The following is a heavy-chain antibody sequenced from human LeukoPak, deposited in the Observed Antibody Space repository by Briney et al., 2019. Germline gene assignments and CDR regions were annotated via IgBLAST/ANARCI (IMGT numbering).Heavy chain of an antibody. CDR2: IYTSGST. J-gene: IGHJ4*02. CDR3: ARSPYDFWSGSYYFDY. Sequence: SETLSLTCTVSGGSISIYYWSWIRQPAEKGLECIGRIYTSGSTNYNPSLKSRVTISVDKSKNQFSLKLSSVTAADTAVYYCARSPYDFWSGSYYFDYWGQGTLVTVSS. CDR1: GGSISIYY. V-gene: IGHV4-4*07. D-gene: IGHD3-3*01.